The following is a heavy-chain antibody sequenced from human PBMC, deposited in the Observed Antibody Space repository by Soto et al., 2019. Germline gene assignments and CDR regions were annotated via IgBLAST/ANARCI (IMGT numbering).Heavy chain of an antibody. Sequence: SQTLALPCAISVDSVPSNIAAWNWIRHSPSRGLEWLGRTYYRSKWYNDYGVSVKSRITINPDTSKNQFSLQLNSVTPEDTAVYYCARDNYGYFYDYWGQGTLFTGSS. CDR2: TYYRSKWYN. D-gene: IGHD3-10*01. J-gene: IGHJ4*02. CDR3: ARDNYGYFYDY. CDR1: VDSVPSNIAA. V-gene: IGHV6-1*01.